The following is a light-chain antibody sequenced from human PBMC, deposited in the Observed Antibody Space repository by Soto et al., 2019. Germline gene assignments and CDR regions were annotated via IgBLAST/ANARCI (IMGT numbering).Light chain of an antibody. J-gene: IGLJ2*01. CDR2: NNN. CDR3: SSYTSSNTLV. CDR1: SSNIETNT. V-gene: IGLV1-44*01. Sequence: QSALTQPPSASGTPGQRVTISCSGSSSNIETNTVDWYQHLPGTAPKVLIFNNNQRPSGVPDRFSGSKSGTSASLAISGLQSEDEADYYCSSYTSSNTLVFGGGTKVTVL.